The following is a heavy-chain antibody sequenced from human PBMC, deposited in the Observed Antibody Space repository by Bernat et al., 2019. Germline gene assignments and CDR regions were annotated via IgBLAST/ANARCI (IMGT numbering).Heavy chain of an antibody. CDR2: IYYSGST. CDR1: GGSISSYY. CDR3: ARLMTTHYYYGMDV. D-gene: IGHD3-16*01. J-gene: IGHJ6*02. Sequence: QVQLQESGPGLVKPSETLSLTCTVSGGSISSYYWSWIRQPPGKGLEWIGYIYYSGSTNYNPSLKSGVTISVDTSKNQFSLKLSSVTAADTAVYYCARLMTTHYYYGMDVWGQGTTVTVSS. V-gene: IGHV4-59*08.